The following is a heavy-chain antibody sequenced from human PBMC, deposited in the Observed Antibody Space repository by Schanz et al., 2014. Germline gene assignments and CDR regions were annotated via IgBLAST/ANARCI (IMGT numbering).Heavy chain of an antibody. CDR1: GITFSSHS. CDR3: VSQTGSPNY. J-gene: IGHJ4*02. D-gene: IGHD6-13*01. V-gene: IGHV3-23*01. CDR2: ISGSGGST. Sequence: EVQLLESGGGLVQPGGSLRLSCAASGITFSSHSFNWVRQAPGKGLEWVSAISGSGGSTYYADSVKGRFTISRDNAKRSLFLQMNSLRVEDTAVYFCVSQTGSPNYWGQGTLVTVSS.